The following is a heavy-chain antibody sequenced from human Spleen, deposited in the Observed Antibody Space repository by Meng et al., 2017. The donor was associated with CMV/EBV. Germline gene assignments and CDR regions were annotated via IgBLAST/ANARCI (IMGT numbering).Heavy chain of an antibody. D-gene: IGHD6-25*01. V-gene: IGHV3-21*01. CDR2: ITGSSAYM. CDR1: GFTFSNFD. J-gene: IGHJ4*02. Sequence: GGSLRLSCAASGFTFSNFDMHWVRQAPGKGLEWVSSITGSSAYMYYADSVRGRLTISRDNAQNSLYLQMNSLRVEDTAVYYCAREVGSGWRYFDCRGQGTLVTVSS. CDR3: AREVGSGWRYFDC.